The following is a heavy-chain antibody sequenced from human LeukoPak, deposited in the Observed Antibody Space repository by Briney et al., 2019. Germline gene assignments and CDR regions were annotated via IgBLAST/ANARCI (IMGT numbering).Heavy chain of an antibody. Sequence: SETLSLTCTVSGGSINTANYYWGWIRLSPGKGLEWIGNIFYLGSTFYSPSFSSRVTISLDTSRNECSLKLISLTAADTAVYYCAKSNGYGLVDIWGQATMVTVYS. J-gene: IGHJ3*02. CDR3: AKSNGYGLVDI. CDR1: GGSINTANYY. D-gene: IGHD3-10*01. CDR2: IFYLGST. V-gene: IGHV4-39*07.